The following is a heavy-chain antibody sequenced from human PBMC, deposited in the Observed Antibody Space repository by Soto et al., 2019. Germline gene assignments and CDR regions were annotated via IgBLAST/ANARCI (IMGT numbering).Heavy chain of an antibody. Sequence: PSETLSLTCIVSGGSISSNDFYWSWIRQHPGKGLEWIGYIYYSGNTYYNPSLKSRVTILVDTSKNQFSLKLSSVTAADTAVYYCAASCVGCGGFNYYGMDVWGQGTTVTVSS. D-gene: IGHD2-21*01. CDR1: GGSISSNDFY. CDR3: AASCVGCGGFNYYGMDV. CDR2: IYYSGNT. V-gene: IGHV4-31*03. J-gene: IGHJ6*02.